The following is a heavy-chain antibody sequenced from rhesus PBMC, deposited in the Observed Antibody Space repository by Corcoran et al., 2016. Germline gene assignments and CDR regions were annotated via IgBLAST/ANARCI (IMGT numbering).Heavy chain of an antibody. CDR2: INGSGGST. D-gene: IGHD3-3*01. V-gene: IGHV4-106*01. CDR1: GGSLSDRYY. Sequence: QVQLQESGPGLVKPSETLSLTCAVSGGSLSDRYYWRWTRPPPGPGLEWIGYINGSGGSTYYNPSLKSRVTSSTDTSKNQFSLKLSSVTAADTAVYYCARAEYNIWTGYYNYGLDSWGQGVVVTVSS. CDR3: ARAEYNIWTGYYNYGLDS. J-gene: IGHJ6*01.